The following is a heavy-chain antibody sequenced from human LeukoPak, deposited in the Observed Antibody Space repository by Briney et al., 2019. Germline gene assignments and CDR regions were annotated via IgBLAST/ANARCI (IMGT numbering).Heavy chain of an antibody. CDR2: INPNSGGT. J-gene: IGHJ5*02. V-gene: IGHV1-2*02. D-gene: IGHD1-26*01. Sequence: ASVRVSCKASGYTFTRYYMHWVRQAPGQGLEWMGGINPNSGGTNYAQKFQGRGTMTRDTSISTGYRGLRSLRSDDTAVWYCASDWYGGRYYDPQSFDPWGQGTLVTVSS. CDR3: ASDWYGGRYYDPQSFDP. CDR1: GYTFTRYY.